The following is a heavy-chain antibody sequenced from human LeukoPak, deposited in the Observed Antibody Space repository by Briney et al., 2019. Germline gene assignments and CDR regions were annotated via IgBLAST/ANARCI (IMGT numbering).Heavy chain of an antibody. V-gene: IGHV3-43D*04. D-gene: IGHD3-10*01. J-gene: IGHJ4*02. CDR2: ISWDGGST. CDR3: AKDYYGPSGGIDY. Sequence: GGSLRLSCAAPGFTFDDYAMHWVRQAPGKGLEWVSLISWDGGSTYYADSVKGRFTISRDNSKNTLYLQMNSLRAEDTAVYYCAKDYYGPSGGIDYWGQGTLVTVSS. CDR1: GFTFDDYA.